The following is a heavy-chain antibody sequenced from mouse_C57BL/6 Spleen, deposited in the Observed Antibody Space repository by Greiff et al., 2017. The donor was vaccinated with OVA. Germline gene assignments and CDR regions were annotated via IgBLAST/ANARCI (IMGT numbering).Heavy chain of an antibody. CDR2: ISGGGGNT. V-gene: IGHV5-9*01. D-gene: IGHD2-5*01. CDR1: GFTFSSYT. Sequence: EVQRVESGGGLVKPGGSLKLSCAASGFTFSSYTMSWVRQTPEKRLEWVATISGGGGNTYYPDSVKGRFTISRDNAKNTLYLQMSSLRSEDTALYYCARHSYYSNYGGMAMDYWGQGTSVTVSS. J-gene: IGHJ4*01. CDR3: ARHSYYSNYGGMAMDY.